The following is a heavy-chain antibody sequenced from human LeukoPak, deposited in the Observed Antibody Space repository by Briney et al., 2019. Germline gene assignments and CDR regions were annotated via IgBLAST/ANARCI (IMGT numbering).Heavy chain of an antibody. J-gene: IGHJ4*02. CDR3: ARAGGRVGQSLDFDY. CDR1: GGSISGYY. V-gene: IGHV4-34*01. Sequence: SETLSLTCTVSGGSISGYYWSWIRQPPGKGLEWIGEINHSGSANYNPSLQSRVTISIDTSKNQFSLEVNSVTAADTAMYFCARAGGRVGQSLDFDYWGQGVLVTVSP. D-gene: IGHD4-23*01. CDR2: INHSGSA.